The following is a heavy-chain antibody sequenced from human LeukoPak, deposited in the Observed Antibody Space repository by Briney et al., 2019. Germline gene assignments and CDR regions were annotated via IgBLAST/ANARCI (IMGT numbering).Heavy chain of an antibody. Sequence: GGSLRLSCAASGFTFSSYGMHWVRQAPGKGLEWVGVIWYDGSNKYYADSVKGRFTISRDNSKNTLYLQMNSLRAEDTAVYYCARTTYCSSTSCPGIDYWGQGTLATVSS. CDR2: IWYDGSNK. D-gene: IGHD2-2*01. J-gene: IGHJ4*02. CDR3: ARTTYCSSTSCPGIDY. V-gene: IGHV3-33*01. CDR1: GFTFSSYG.